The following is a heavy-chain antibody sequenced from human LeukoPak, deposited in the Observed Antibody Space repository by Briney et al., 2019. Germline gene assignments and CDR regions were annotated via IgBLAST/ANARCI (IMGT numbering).Heavy chain of an antibody. CDR1: GFTFDDYA. Sequence: GGSLRLSCAASGFTFDDYAMHWVRQAPGKGLEWVSGISWNSGSIGYADSVKGRFTISRDNAKNSLYLQMNSLRAEDTAVYYCARVFTDCSSTSCYPGDAFDIWGQGTMVTVSS. V-gene: IGHV3-9*01. CDR2: ISWNSGSI. J-gene: IGHJ3*02. D-gene: IGHD2-2*01. CDR3: ARVFTDCSSTSCYPGDAFDI.